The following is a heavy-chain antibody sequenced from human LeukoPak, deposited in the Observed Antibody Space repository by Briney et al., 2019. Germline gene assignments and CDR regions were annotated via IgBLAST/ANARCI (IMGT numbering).Heavy chain of an antibody. CDR3: ARVAAAGNYYFDY. D-gene: IGHD6-13*01. Sequence: PSETLSLTCTVSGGSISSSSYYWGWIRQPPGKGLEWIGSIYYSGSTYYNPSPKSRVTISIDTSKNQFSLKLSSVTAADTAVYFCARVAAAGNYYFDYWGQGTLVTVSS. CDR2: IYYSGST. CDR1: GGSISSSSYY. V-gene: IGHV4-39*07. J-gene: IGHJ4*02.